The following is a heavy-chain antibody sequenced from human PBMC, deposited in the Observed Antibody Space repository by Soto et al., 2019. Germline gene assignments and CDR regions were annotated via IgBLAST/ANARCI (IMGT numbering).Heavy chain of an antibody. Sequence: QVQLVESGGGVVQPGRSLRLSCAASGFTFSSYGMHWVRQAPGKGLEWVAVISYDGSNKYYADSVKGQFTISRDNSKNTLYLQMNSLRAEDTAVYYCAKDLGAVAGRRDDGMDVWGQGTTVTVSS. D-gene: IGHD6-19*01. J-gene: IGHJ6*02. CDR2: ISYDGSNK. CDR1: GFTFSSYG. CDR3: AKDLGAVAGRRDDGMDV. V-gene: IGHV3-30*18.